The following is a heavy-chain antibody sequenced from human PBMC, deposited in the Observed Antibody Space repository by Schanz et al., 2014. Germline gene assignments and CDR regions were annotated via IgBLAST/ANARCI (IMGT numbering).Heavy chain of an antibody. Sequence: EVQLLESGGGLVQPGGSLRLSCAASGFTFRNYGMSWVRQAPGQGLEWVSAISGSGGSTYYADSVKGRFIISRDNSKNTLYLQVNSLRAEDTAVYYCAKHVRSLTGNDYWGQGTLVTVSS. CDR2: ISGSGGST. CDR1: GFTFRNYG. V-gene: IGHV3-23*01. J-gene: IGHJ4*02. CDR3: AKHVRSLTGNDY. D-gene: IGHD3-9*01.